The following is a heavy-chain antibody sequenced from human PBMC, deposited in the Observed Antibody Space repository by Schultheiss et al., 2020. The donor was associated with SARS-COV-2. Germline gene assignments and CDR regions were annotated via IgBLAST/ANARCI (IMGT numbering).Heavy chain of an antibody. CDR3: ASALDDFWSGSRFDY. J-gene: IGHJ4*02. CDR2: IIPIFGTA. D-gene: IGHD3-3*01. Sequence: SVKVSCEASGGTFSSYAISWVRQAPGQGLEWMGGIIPIFGTANYAQKFQGRVTITADESTSTAYMELSSLRSEDTAVYYCASALDDFWSGSRFDYWGQGTLVTVSS. V-gene: IGHV1-69*13. CDR1: GGTFSSYA.